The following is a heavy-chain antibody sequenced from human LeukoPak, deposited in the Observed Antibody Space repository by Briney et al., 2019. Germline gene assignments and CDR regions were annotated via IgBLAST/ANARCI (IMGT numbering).Heavy chain of an antibody. CDR3: ARGGSMGVV. V-gene: IGHV7-4-1*02. D-gene: IGHD2-15*01. CDR1: GYTFTRHA. Sequence: ASVKVSCKASGYTFTRHAMNWVRQAPGQGLEWMGWINTNTRNPTYAQGFTGRFVFFLDTSINTAYLQINSLKPEDAAVYYCARGGSMGVVWGQGTLVTVSS. J-gene: IGHJ4*02. CDR2: INTNTRNP.